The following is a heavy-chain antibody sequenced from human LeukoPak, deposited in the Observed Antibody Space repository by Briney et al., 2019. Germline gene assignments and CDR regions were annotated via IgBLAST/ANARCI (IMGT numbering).Heavy chain of an antibody. D-gene: IGHD3-10*01. CDR2: IGGSGKNT. Sequence: PGGSLRLSCAASGFTFSSHAMSWVRQAPGKGLEWVSSIGGSGKNTFYADAVKGRFTISRDNSKDTLYLQMNSRRAEDTAVYYCAKDLETINPTMDWGQGTLVTVSS. V-gene: IGHV3-23*01. J-gene: IGHJ4*02. CDR3: AKDLETINPTMD. CDR1: GFTFSSHA.